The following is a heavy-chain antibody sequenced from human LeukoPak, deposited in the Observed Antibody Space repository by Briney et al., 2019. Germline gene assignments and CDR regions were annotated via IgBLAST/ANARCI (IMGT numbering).Heavy chain of an antibody. V-gene: IGHV3-30*02. CDR3: AKSDGHGTGYGFHI. J-gene: IGHJ3*02. Sequence: GGSLRLSCAASGFTFNDYAMYWVRQSPGRGLEWVALIRDDGSDTYHADSVKGRFTISRDNSRNTVFLRMNSLRGEDSAIYYCAKSDGHGTGYGFHIWGQGTMVTVSS. CDR2: IRDDGSDT. D-gene: IGHD6-19*01. CDR1: GFTFNDYA.